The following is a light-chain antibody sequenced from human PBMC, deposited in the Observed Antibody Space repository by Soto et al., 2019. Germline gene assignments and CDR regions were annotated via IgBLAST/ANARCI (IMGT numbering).Light chain of an antibody. Sequence: DIQMTQSPSSLSASVGDRVTITCRASQSISSYLNWYQQKPGKAPKLLIYAASSLQSGVPSRFSGSGSGTDFTLTISNLQPEDFAIYYCQQFYYYPHTFGQGTKLEVK. CDR3: QQFYYYPHT. V-gene: IGKV1-39*01. CDR2: AAS. J-gene: IGKJ2*01. CDR1: QSISSY.